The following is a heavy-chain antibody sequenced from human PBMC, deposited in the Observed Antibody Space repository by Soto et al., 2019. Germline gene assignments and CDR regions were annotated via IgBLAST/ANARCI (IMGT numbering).Heavy chain of an antibody. Sequence: PGGSLRLSCAASGFTFSNAWMSWVRQAPGKGLEWVGRIKSKTDGGTTDYAAPVKGRFTISRDDSKNTLYLQMNSLKTEDTAVYYCTTALPCGGDCYSHSDTPYWVQGTLATVSS. CDR3: TTALPCGGDCYSHSDTPY. CDR2: IKSKTDGGTT. V-gene: IGHV3-15*01. CDR1: GFTFSNAW. J-gene: IGHJ4*02. D-gene: IGHD2-21*02.